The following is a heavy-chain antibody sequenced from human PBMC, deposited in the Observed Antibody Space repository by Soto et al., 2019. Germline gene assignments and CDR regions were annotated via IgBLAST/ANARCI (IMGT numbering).Heavy chain of an antibody. V-gene: IGHV1-2*04. CDR1: GYTFTGYY. D-gene: IGHD3-16*01. J-gene: IGHJ4*02. CDR2: INPNSGGT. CDR3: ARDRGGVTTFVDY. Sequence: ASVKVSCKASGYTFTGYYMHWVRQAPGQGLEWMGWINPNSGGTNYAQKFQGWVTMTRDTSISTAYMELSRLRSDDTAVYYCARDRGGVTTFVDYWGQGTLVTISS.